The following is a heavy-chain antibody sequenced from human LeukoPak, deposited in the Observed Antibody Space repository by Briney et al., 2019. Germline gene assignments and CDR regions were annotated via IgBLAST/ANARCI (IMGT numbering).Heavy chain of an antibody. CDR2: ISYDGNGK. Sequence: SGGSLRLSCAASGFTFSSYGMHWVRQAPGKGLEWVAVISYDGNGKYYADSVQGRFAISRDYSRNTVYLQMNSLRGDDTALYYCAKDRERGYSYGFMDVWGKGTTVTVSS. D-gene: IGHD5-18*01. V-gene: IGHV3-30*18. CDR3: AKDRERGYSYGFMDV. CDR1: GFTFSSYG. J-gene: IGHJ6*03.